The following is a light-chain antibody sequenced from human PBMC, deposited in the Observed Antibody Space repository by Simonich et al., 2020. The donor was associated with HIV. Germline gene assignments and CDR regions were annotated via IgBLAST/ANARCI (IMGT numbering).Light chain of an antibody. CDR1: SSDVGCYKY. Sequence: QSALTQPASVSGSPGQSITIFCTGTSSDVGCYKYVSWYQQHPGKAPKLMIYDISKRPSGVSNRFSGSKSGNTASLTISGLQAEDEADYYCSSYTSRSAWLFGGGTKLTVL. J-gene: IGLJ3*02. V-gene: IGLV2-14*01. CDR2: DIS. CDR3: SSYTSRSAWL.